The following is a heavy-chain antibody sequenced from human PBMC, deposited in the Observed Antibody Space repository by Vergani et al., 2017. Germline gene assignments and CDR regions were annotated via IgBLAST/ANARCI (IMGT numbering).Heavy chain of an antibody. D-gene: IGHD1-14*01. Sequence: QVQLVESGGGVVQPGRSLRLSCAASGFTFNQYGMHWVRQAPGKGLEWVAVTWYDGNNKQYADSVKGRFTISRDNSKSTMYLQMNSLRDEDTGVYYCARDFRLLYNRFDPLGQGTLVTVSS. CDR3: ARDFRLLYNRFDP. CDR2: TWYDGNNK. CDR1: GFTFNQYG. V-gene: IGHV3-33*01. J-gene: IGHJ5*02.